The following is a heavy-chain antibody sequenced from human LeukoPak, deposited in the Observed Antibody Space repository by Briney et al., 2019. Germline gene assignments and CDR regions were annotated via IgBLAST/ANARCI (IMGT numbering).Heavy chain of an antibody. CDR3: AKDDGLGWELLGAFDI. D-gene: IGHD1-26*01. Sequence: GGSLRLSCAASGFTFDDYAMHWVRQAPGKGLEWVSLISGDGGSTYYADSVKGRFTISRDNSKKSLYLQMNSLRTEDTALYYCAKDDGLGWELLGAFDIWGQGTMVTVS. CDR2: ISGDGGST. J-gene: IGHJ3*02. CDR1: GFTFDDYA. V-gene: IGHV3-43*02.